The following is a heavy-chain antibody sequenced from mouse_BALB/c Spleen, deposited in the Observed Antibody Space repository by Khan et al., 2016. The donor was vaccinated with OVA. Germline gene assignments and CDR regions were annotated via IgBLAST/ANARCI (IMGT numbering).Heavy chain of an antibody. J-gene: IGHJ4*01. CDR2: ISSGSSTI. Sequence: VQLKESGGGLVQPGGSRKLSCAASGFTFSSFGMHWVRQAPEKGLEWVAYISSGSSTIYYADTVKGRFTISRDNPKNTLFLQMTSLRSEDTCIYYGARWYDGSSYGDAMDYWGQGTSVTVSS. D-gene: IGHD1-1*01. CDR1: GFTFSSFG. V-gene: IGHV5-17*02. CDR3: ARWYDGSSYGDAMDY.